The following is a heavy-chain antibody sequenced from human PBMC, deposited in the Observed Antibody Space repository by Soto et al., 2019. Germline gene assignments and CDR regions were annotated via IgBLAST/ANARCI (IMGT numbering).Heavy chain of an antibody. J-gene: IGHJ1*01. CDR3: ARATDCSGGSCYLEYFQH. CDR2: IIPILGIA. Sequence: ASVKVSCKASGGTFSSYTISWVRQAPGQGLEWMGRIIPILGIANYAQKFQGRVTITADKSTSTAYMELSSLRSEDTAVYYCARATDCSGGSCYLEYFQHWGQGTLVTVSS. V-gene: IGHV1-69*02. CDR1: GGTFSSYT. D-gene: IGHD2-15*01.